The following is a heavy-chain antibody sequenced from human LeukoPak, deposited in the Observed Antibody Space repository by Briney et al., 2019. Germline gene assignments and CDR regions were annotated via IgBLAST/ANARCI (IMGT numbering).Heavy chain of an antibody. D-gene: IGHD2-15*01. CDR2: IIPIFGTA. CDR1: GGTFSSYA. J-gene: IGHJ5*01. CDR3: ARVGCSGGSCYAVPYNWFDS. V-gene: IGHV1-69*13. Sequence: ASVKVSCKASGGTFSSYAISWVRQAPGQGLEWMGGIIPIFGTANYAQKFQGRVTITADESTSTAYMELSSLRSEDTAVYYCARVGCSGGSCYAVPYNWFDSWGQGTLVTVSS.